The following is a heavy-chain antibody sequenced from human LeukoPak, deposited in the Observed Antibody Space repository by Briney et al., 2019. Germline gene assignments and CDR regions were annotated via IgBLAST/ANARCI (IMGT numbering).Heavy chain of an antibody. CDR3: ARDMWCSSTSCYEYYYMDV. Sequence: ASVKVSCKASGYTFTSYGISWVRQAPGQGLEWMGWISAYNGNTNYAQKLQGRVTMTTDTSTSTAYMELRSLRSDDTAVYYRARDMWCSSTSCYEYYYMDVWGKGTTVTVSS. J-gene: IGHJ6*03. V-gene: IGHV1-18*01. D-gene: IGHD2-2*01. CDR1: GYTFTSYG. CDR2: ISAYNGNT.